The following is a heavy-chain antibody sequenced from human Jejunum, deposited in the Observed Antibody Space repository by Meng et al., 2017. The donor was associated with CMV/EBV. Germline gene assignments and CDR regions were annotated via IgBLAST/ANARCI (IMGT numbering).Heavy chain of an antibody. D-gene: IGHD1-26*01. CDR3: ARFGIVRSTNHSDY. J-gene: IGHJ4*02. CDR1: GSVSSRSYY. V-gene: IGHV4-31*02. Sequence: GSVSSRSYYWSWIRQRPGKGLEWIRNIYYTENAYYRPSLKSRVSISVDTSKNQFSLKVTSVTAADTAVYYCARFGIVRSTNHSDYWGQGTLVTVSS. CDR2: IYYTENA.